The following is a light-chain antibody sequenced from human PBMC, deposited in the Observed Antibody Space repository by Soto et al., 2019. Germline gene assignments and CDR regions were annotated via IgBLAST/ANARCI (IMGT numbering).Light chain of an antibody. CDR1: QSVSSSD. CDR3: PQYGSSPRLT. Sequence: EIVLTQSPGTLSLSPGERATLSCRARQSVSSSDLAWYQQKPGQAPRLLIYGASSRATGIPDRFSGSGSGTDFTLTISRLEPEDFAVYYCPQYGSSPRLTFGGGTKVEIK. CDR2: GAS. J-gene: IGKJ4*01. V-gene: IGKV3-20*01.